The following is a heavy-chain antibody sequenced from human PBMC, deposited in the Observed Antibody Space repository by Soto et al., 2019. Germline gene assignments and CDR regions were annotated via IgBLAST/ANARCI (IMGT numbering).Heavy chain of an antibody. CDR2: IRAFNGNT. D-gene: IGHD6-19*01. CDR3: ARDRGVAPPVAGNTHYYYYMDV. Sequence: QDQLLQSGAEVKKPGASVTVSCKASGYSLTNYGITWVRQAPGQGLEWMGWIRAFNGNTHYAQKLQGRVTMTTDASTSTAYMQLRSLRSDDTAVYYCARDRGVAPPVAGNTHYYYYMDVWGKGTTVNVSS. J-gene: IGHJ6*03. CDR1: GYSLTNYG. V-gene: IGHV1-18*01.